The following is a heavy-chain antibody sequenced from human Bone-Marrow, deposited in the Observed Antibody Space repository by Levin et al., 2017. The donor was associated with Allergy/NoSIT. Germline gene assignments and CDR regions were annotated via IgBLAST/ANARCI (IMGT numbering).Heavy chain of an antibody. J-gene: IGHJ6*02. CDR3: ARHQPWGYYYYGMDV. CDR2: IYPGDSDT. CDR1: GSSFTSYW. V-gene: IGHV5-51*01. Sequence: GGSLRLSCKGSGSSFTSYWIGWVRQMPGKGLEWMGIIYPGDSDTRYSPSFQGQVTISADKSISTAYLQWSSLKASDTAMYYCARHQPWGYYYYGMDVWGQGTTVTVSS. D-gene: IGHD3-16*01.